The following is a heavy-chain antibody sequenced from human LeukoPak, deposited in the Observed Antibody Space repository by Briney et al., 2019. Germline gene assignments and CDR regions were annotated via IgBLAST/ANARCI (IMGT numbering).Heavy chain of an antibody. V-gene: IGHV4-39*07. CDR2: IYYSGST. CDR1: GGSISSSSYY. Sequence: SETLSLTCTVSGGSISSSSYYWGWIRQPPGKGLEWIGSIYYSGSTYYSPSLKSRVTISLDTSKNQFSLKLSSVTAADTAVYYCARVRGYCSSTSCRIPYYYYYYYYMDVWGKGTTVTVSS. D-gene: IGHD2-2*01. J-gene: IGHJ6*03. CDR3: ARVRGYCSSTSCRIPYYYYYYYYMDV.